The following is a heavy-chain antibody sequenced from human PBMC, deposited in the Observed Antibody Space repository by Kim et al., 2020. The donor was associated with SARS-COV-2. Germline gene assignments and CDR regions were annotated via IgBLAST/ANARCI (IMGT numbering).Heavy chain of an antibody. D-gene: IGHD6-13*01. Sequence: GGSLRLSCAASGFTFSSYWMSWVRQAPGKGLEWVANIKQDGSEKYYVDSVKGRFTISRDNAKNSLYLQMNSLRAEDTAVYYCARRGGSSSWYRWGFDPWGQGTLVTVSS. CDR3: ARRGGSSSWYRWGFDP. CDR2: IKQDGSEK. V-gene: IGHV3-7*01. J-gene: IGHJ5*02. CDR1: GFTFSSYW.